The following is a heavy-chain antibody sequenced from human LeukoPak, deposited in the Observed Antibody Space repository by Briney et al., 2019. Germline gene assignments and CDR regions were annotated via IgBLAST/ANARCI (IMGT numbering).Heavy chain of an antibody. CDR2: ISSSSSYI. J-gene: IGHJ5*02. V-gene: IGHV3-21*01. D-gene: IGHD6-6*01. CDR1: GFTFSSYS. CDR3: ARDVRKLAARGFDP. Sequence: PGGSLRLSCAASGFTFSSYSMNWVRQAPGEGLEWVSSISSSSSYIYYADSVKGRFTISRDNAKNSLYLQMNSLRAEDTAVYYCARDVRKLAARGFDPWGQGTLVTVSS.